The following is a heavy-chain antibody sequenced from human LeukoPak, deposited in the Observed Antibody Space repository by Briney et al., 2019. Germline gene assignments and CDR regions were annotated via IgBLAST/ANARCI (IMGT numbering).Heavy chain of an antibody. D-gene: IGHD6-19*01. Sequence: PSQTLSLTCTVSGGSLSSGDYYWTWIRQPPGKGLEWIGYIYNSGNTNYNPSLRSRVTISVDTSKNQFSLKLTSMTSADTAIYYCAREVAGTLNFDYWGQGTLVTVSS. V-gene: IGHV4-61*08. CDR1: GGSLSSGDYY. CDR2: IYNSGNT. CDR3: AREVAGTLNFDY. J-gene: IGHJ4*02.